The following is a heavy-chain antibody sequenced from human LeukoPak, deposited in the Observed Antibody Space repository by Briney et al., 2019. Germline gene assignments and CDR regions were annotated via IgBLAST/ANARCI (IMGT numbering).Heavy chain of an antibody. CDR3: ARGWSILRGGDWFDP. CDR2: IHHSGTT. V-gene: IGHV4-38-2*02. D-gene: IGHD3-3*02. J-gene: IGHJ5*02. Sequence: SETLSLTCTVSGYSISSGDYWGWIRQPPGKGLEWIASIHHSGTTYYTPSLKSRVRISLDPSKNQLSLSLRSVTAADTAVYYCARGWSILRGGDWFDPWGREPWSPSPQ. CDR1: GYSISSGDY.